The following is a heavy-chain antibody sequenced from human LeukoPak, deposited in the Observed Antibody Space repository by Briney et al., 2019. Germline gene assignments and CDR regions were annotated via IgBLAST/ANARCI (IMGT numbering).Heavy chain of an antibody. D-gene: IGHD2-21*02. CDR1: GFTFSSYG. J-gene: IGHJ5*02. Sequence: PGGSLRLSCAASGFTFSSYGMHWVRQAPGKGLEWVAVIWYDGSNKYYADSVKGRFTISRDNSKNTLYLQMNSLRAEDTAVYYCARAFTASSWFDPWGRGTLVTVSS. CDR2: IWYDGSNK. V-gene: IGHV3-33*01. CDR3: ARAFTASSWFDP.